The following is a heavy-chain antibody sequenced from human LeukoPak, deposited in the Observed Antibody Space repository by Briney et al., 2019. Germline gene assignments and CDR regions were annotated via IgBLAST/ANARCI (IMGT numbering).Heavy chain of an antibody. CDR3: AGQVWEYSDSRGHWSLNWIDP. D-gene: IGHD3-22*01. CDR2: IYYTGST. J-gene: IGHJ5*02. Sequence: SETLSLTCSVSGDSISNSRFYWAWIRQPPGKGLEWIASIYYTGSTSYNPSLKSRVTISVDTSKTQFSLQLSSVTATDTAVYYCAGQVWEYSDSRGHWSLNWIDPWGQGTLVTVSS. CDR1: GDSISNSRFY. V-gene: IGHV4-39*01.